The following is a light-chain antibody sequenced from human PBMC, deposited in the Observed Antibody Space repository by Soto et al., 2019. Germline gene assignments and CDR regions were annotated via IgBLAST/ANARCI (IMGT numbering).Light chain of an antibody. CDR1: QGINNW. CDR3: QHYNNYPWT. V-gene: IGKV1-5*03. J-gene: IGKJ1*01. Sequence: DIQMTQSPSTLSASVGDRVTITCRASQGINNWLAWYQQKPGKAPKLLIYQASDVQSGVPSRFSGGGSGTDFTLTISRLQPDDFATYYCQHYNNYPWTFGQGTRVEVK. CDR2: QAS.